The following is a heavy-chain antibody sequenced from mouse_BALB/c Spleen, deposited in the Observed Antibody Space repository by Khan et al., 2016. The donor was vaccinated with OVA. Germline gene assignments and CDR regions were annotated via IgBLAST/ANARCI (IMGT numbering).Heavy chain of an antibody. Sequence: QIQLVQSGPELKKPGETVKISCKASGYTFRNNGMNWVKQTPGKGLKWMGWINTYTGDPTYADDFKGRFAFSLETSADTAYFQINNLKNENTATYVCARGGYNGTMNSRGQGTSVTVSS. D-gene: IGHD2-14*01. V-gene: IGHV9-3-1*01. CDR2: INTYTGDP. CDR1: GYTFRNNG. CDR3: ARGGYNGTMNS. J-gene: IGHJ4*01.